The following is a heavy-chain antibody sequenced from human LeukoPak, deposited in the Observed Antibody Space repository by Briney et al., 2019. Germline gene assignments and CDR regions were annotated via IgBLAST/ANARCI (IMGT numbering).Heavy chain of an antibody. J-gene: IGHJ6*02. V-gene: IGHV5-51*01. CDR3: ARRRSSSWHYYGMDV. Sequence: KPGESLKISCKGSGYTFTSYWIGWVRQLPGKGLEWMGIIYPGDSNTRYSPSFQGQVTISADKSISTAYLQWSSLKASDSAMYYCARRRSSSWHYYGMDVWGQGTTVTVSS. CDR1: GYTFTSYW. CDR2: IYPGDSNT. D-gene: IGHD6-13*01.